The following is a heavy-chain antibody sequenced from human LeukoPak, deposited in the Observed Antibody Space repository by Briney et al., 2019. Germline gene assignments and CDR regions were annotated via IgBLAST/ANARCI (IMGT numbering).Heavy chain of an antibody. CDR1: GFTVSSNY. Sequence: GGSLRLSCAASGFTVSSNYMSWVRQAPGKGLEWVSVIYSGGSTYYADSVKGRFTISRDNSKNTLYLQMNSLRAEDTAVYYCARLAVVRGVIQYYFDYWGQGTLVTVSS. V-gene: IGHV3-53*01. CDR2: IYSGGST. CDR3: ARLAVVRGVIQYYFDY. J-gene: IGHJ4*02. D-gene: IGHD3-10*01.